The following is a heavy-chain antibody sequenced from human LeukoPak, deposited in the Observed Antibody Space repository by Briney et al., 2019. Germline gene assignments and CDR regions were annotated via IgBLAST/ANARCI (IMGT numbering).Heavy chain of an antibody. Sequence: PSETLSLTCTVSGGSISSYYWSWIRQPPRKGLEWIGYIYYRGGTNYNPSLESRVTISVDTSKNHFSLKLSSATAADTAVYYCARSDGSSPDYWGQGTLVTVSS. D-gene: IGHD6-13*01. CDR1: GGSISSYY. J-gene: IGHJ4*02. CDR2: IYYRGGT. V-gene: IGHV4-59*08. CDR3: ARSDGSSPDY.